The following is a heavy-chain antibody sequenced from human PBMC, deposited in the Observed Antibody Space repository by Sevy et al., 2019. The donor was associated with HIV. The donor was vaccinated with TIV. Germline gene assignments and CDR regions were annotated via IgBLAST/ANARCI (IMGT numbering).Heavy chain of an antibody. V-gene: IGHV1-2*06. CDR1: GYTFTGYY. CDR3: ARAPTGCSGGSCPIGY. D-gene: IGHD2-15*01. CDR2: INPNSGGT. J-gene: IGHJ4*02. Sequence: ASVKVSCKASGYTFTGYYMHWVRQAPGQGLEWMGRINPNSGGTNYAQKFQGRVTMTRDTSISTAYMELSRLRSVDTAVYYCARAPTGCSGGSCPIGYWGQGTLVTVSS.